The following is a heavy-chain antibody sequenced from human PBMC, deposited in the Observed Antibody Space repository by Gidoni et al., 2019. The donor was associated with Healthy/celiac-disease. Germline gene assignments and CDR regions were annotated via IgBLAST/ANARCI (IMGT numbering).Heavy chain of an antibody. Sequence: EVQLLESGGGLVQPGGSLRLSCAASGFPFSSYAMSWVRQAPGKGLEWVSAISGSGGSTYYADSVKGRFTISRDNSKNTLYLQMNSLRAEDTAVYYCAKEGDYYDSSGYYFDYWGQGTLVTVSS. D-gene: IGHD3-22*01. CDR2: ISGSGGST. CDR3: AKEGDYYDSSGYYFDY. CDR1: GFPFSSYA. J-gene: IGHJ4*02. V-gene: IGHV3-23*01.